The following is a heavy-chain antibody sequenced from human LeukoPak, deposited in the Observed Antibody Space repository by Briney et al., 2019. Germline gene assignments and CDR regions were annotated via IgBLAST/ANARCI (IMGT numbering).Heavy chain of an antibody. CDR3: AREPRSNYYYYGMDV. V-gene: IGHV4-34*01. J-gene: IGHJ6*02. D-gene: IGHD3-10*01. CDR2: INHSGST. Sequence: PSETLSLTCAVYGGSFSGYYWSWIRQPPGKGLEWIGEINHSGSTNYNPSLKSRVTISVDTSKNQFPLKLSSVTAADTAVYYCAREPRSNYYYYGMDVWGQGTTVTVSS. CDR1: GGSFSGYY.